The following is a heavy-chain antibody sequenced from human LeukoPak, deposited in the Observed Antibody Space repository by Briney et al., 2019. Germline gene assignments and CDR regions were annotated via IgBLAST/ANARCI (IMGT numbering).Heavy chain of an antibody. CDR3: ARDLYQLPLVDL. Sequence: SETLSLTCTVSGGSITNYYWNWIRQPPGKGLEWIGYIYSSGSTNYNPSLKSRVTISVDTSKNQFSLKLSSVTAADTAVYYCARDLYQLPLVDLWGRGTLVTVSS. V-gene: IGHV4-59*12. J-gene: IGHJ2*01. CDR2: IYSSGST. D-gene: IGHD2-2*01. CDR1: GGSITNYY.